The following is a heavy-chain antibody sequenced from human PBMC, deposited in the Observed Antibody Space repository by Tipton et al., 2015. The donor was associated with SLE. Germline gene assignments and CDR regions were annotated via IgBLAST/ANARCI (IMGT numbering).Heavy chain of an antibody. CDR3: ARGMVTWRGAILGVDV. D-gene: IGHD2-21*02. Sequence: TLSLTCAVYGGSLSDYYWSWVRQPPGKGLEWIGQIDHSGTTNYNPSLKSRVTISVDPSKDQFSLRLSSVTAADTAVYYCARGMVTWRGAILGVDVWGQGTTVNVSS. V-gene: IGHV4-34*01. CDR2: IDHSGTT. J-gene: IGHJ6*02. CDR1: GGSLSDYY.